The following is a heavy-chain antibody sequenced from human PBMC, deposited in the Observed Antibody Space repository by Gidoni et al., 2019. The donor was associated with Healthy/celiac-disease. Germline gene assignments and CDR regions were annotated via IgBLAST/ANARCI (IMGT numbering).Heavy chain of an antibody. D-gene: IGHD3-22*01. V-gene: IGHV3-21*01. Sequence: EVQLVASGGGLVKPGGSLRLSCAASGFTFSSYSMNWVRQAPGKGLEWVSSISSSSSYIYYADSVKGRFTISRDNAKNSLYLQMNSLRAEDTAVYYCARAPLGVVVTPGGDAFDIWGQGTMVTVSS. CDR3: ARAPLGVVVTPGGDAFDI. CDR2: ISSSSSYI. CDR1: GFTFSSYS. J-gene: IGHJ3*02.